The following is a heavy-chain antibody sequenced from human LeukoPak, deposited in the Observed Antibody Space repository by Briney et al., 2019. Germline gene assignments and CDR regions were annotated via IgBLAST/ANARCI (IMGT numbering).Heavy chain of an antibody. V-gene: IGHV4-4*07. Sequence: SETLSLTCSVSGGSISTYSWSWIRQPAGNALEWIGRIHRSGRSNYNPSLEGRVTMSVDTSNNQFSLKLNSVTAADTAVYYCARGSGGGSGAYYKDHYCGMDVWGPGTSVTVS. CDR1: GGSISTYS. CDR3: ARGSGGGSGAYYKDHYCGMDV. J-gene: IGHJ6*02. CDR2: IHRSGRS. D-gene: IGHD3-10*01.